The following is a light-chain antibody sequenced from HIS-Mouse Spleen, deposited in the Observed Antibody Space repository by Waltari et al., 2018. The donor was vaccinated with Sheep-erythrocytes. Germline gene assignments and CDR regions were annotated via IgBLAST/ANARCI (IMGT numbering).Light chain of an antibody. J-gene: IGLJ1*01. CDR2: QDS. CDR1: KLGDKY. CDR3: QAWDSSTYV. Sequence: SYELTQPPSVSVSPGQTASITCPGDKLGDKYACWYQQKPGQSPVLVIYQDSKWPSGIPERFSGSNSGNTATLTISGTQAMDEADYYCQAWDSSTYVFGTGTKVTVL. V-gene: IGLV3-1*01.